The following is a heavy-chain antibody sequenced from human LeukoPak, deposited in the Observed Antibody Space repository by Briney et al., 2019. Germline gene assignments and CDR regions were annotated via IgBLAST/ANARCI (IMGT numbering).Heavy chain of an antibody. V-gene: IGHV4-4*02. J-gene: IGHJ4*02. CDR2: IYHSGRT. CDR3: ARAGYSSGWSFDY. D-gene: IGHD6-19*01. CDR1: GGFISSSNW. Sequence: SETLSLTCTFSGGFISSSNWWSWVRQPPGKGLEWIGEIYHSGRTNYNPSLKSRVTISVDKSKNQFSLKLSSVTAADTAVYYCARAGYSSGWSFDYWGQGTLVTVSS.